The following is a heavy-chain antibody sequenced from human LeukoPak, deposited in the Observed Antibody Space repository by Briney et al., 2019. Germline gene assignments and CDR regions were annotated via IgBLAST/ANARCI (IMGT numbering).Heavy chain of an antibody. D-gene: IGHD1-26*01. CDR1: GFTFSGSA. Sequence: SVKVSCKASGFTFSGSAVQWVRQARGQRLEWIGWIVVGTGNTNYAQRFQGRVTITRDMSTSTSYMELSSLRSEDTAVYYCAAPDSYTGSYSYWGQGTLVTVPS. CDR3: AAPDSYTGSYSY. J-gene: IGHJ4*02. V-gene: IGHV1-58*01. CDR2: IVVGTGNT.